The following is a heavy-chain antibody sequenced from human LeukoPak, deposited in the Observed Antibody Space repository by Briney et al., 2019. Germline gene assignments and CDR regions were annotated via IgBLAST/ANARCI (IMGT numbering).Heavy chain of an antibody. J-gene: IGHJ4*02. Sequence: PSETLSLTCAVSGYSISSGYYWGWIRQPPGKGLEWIGSIYHTGSTYYNPSLQRRVTISLDSPKNQFSLKLTSVTAADTAVYYCASGGTAVVTALTYYFDTWGQGTPVTVSS. CDR1: GYSISSGYY. D-gene: IGHD5-18*01. CDR2: IYHTGST. CDR3: ASGGTAVVTALTYYFDT. V-gene: IGHV4-38-2*01.